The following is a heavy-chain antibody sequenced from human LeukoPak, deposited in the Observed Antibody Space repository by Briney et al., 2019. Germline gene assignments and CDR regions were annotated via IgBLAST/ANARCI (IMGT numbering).Heavy chain of an antibody. D-gene: IGHD6-13*01. V-gene: IGHV4-39*01. CDR2: IYYSGST. J-gene: IGHJ4*02. Sequence: PSETLSLTCTVSGGSISSSSYYWGWIRQPPGKGLEWIGSIYYSGSTYYNPSLKSRVTISVDTSKNQFSLKLSSVTAADTAVYYCARLASSSWYYVVYWGQGTLVTVSS. CDR1: GGSISSSSYY. CDR3: ARLASSSWYYVVY.